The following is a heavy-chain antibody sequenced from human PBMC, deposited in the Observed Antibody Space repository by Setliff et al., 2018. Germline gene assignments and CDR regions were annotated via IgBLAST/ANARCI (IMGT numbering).Heavy chain of an antibody. CDR3: ARVRNKDDSNNWYGASYSSYPYAMDV. CDR1: GYTFTTYG. J-gene: IGHJ6*02. D-gene: IGHD6-13*01. V-gene: IGHV1-18*01. Sequence: ASVKVSCKASGYTFTTYGISWVRQAPGQGLEWMGWISADNGNTNYAQNLQGRVTMTTDTSTSTAYMELRSLRSDDTAIYYCARVRNKDDSNNWYGASYSSYPYAMDVWGLGTTVTVSS. CDR2: ISADNGNT.